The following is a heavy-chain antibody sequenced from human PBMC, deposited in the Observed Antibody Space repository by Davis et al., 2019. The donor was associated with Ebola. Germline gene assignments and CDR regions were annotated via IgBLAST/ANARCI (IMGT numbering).Heavy chain of an antibody. Sequence: GESPKIPCAAPGFTFSDYYMSWIRQAPGKGREWGLYISSSSSYTNYADSVKGRFTISRDNAKNSLYLQMNSLRAEDTAVYYCARDILGDRGMDVWGQGTTVTVSS. J-gene: IGHJ6*02. CDR2: ISSSSSYT. CDR3: ARDILGDRGMDV. CDR1: GFTFSDYY. V-gene: IGHV3-11*06. D-gene: IGHD1-26*01.